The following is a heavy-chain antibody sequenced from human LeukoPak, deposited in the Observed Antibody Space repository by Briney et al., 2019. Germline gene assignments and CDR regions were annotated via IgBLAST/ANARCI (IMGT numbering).Heavy chain of an antibody. D-gene: IGHD3-22*01. J-gene: IGHJ4*02. V-gene: IGHV3-53*04. CDR2: IYSGGST. CDR1: GFTVSSNY. Sequence: GGSLRLSCAASGFTVSSNYMSWVRQAPGKGLEWVSVIYSGGSTYYADSVKGRFTISRHNSKNTLYLQMNSLRAEDTAVYYCARGLGDSSGYYYSDNWGQGTLVTVSS. CDR3: ARGLGDSSGYYYSDN.